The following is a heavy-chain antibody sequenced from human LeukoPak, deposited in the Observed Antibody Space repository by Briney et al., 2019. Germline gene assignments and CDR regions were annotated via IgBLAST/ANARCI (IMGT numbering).Heavy chain of an antibody. CDR1: GFTVSSTY. V-gene: IGHV3-66*01. Sequence: GGSLRLSCAASGFTVSSTYMSWVRQAPGKGLEWVSVIESGGRTYYADSVKGRFTISRDSSKNTLYLQMNSLRAEDTAVYYCARDGPYSGYYFDYWGQGTLVTVSS. CDR2: IESGGRT. CDR3: ARDGPYSGYYFDY. D-gene: IGHD6-19*01. J-gene: IGHJ4*02.